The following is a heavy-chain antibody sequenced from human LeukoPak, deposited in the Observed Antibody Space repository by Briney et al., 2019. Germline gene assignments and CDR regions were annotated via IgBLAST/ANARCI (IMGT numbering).Heavy chain of an antibody. V-gene: IGHV4-4*02. CDR3: ASSSLVVVVTYGFDI. Sequence: SGTLSLTCTVSNVPITSTKWWSWVRQPPGQGLEWIGEISHTGSTNYNPSFNSRVTMSVDKSKNQFSLNLKSVTAADTALYYCASSSLVVVVTYGFDIWGRGTAVTVSS. CDR2: ISHTGST. J-gene: IGHJ3*02. CDR1: NVPITSTKW. D-gene: IGHD2-21*01.